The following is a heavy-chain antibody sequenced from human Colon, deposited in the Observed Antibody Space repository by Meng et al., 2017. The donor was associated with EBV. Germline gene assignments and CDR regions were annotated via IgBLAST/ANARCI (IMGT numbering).Heavy chain of an antibody. D-gene: IGHD1-26*01. V-gene: IGHV4-4*03. Sequence: SGPALANLPGPLSLTCGVFGVANCRHIRWTWLRKPPGQGLKWIGDIDDIGSTHYNPSLNSRISISLDKSKNLFSLKVNSVTAADTAVYYCARGKQDAWELLAYWGQGALVTVSS. CDR2: IDDIGST. CDR1: GVANCRHIR. J-gene: IGHJ4*02. CDR3: ARGKQDAWELLAY.